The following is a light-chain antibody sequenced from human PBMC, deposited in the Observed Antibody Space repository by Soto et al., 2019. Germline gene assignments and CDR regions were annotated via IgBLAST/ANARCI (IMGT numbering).Light chain of an antibody. Sequence: DIVMTQSPLSLPVTPGEPASISCRSSQSLLHSNGYNYLDWYLQKPGQSPQLLIYLGSNRASGVPDRFSGSGSGTDFTLKISRVEAEDVGVYYCMQAIPTPPTFGQGTNVEIK. CDR1: QSLLHSNGYNY. CDR3: MQAIPTPPT. V-gene: IGKV2-28*01. J-gene: IGKJ1*01. CDR2: LGS.